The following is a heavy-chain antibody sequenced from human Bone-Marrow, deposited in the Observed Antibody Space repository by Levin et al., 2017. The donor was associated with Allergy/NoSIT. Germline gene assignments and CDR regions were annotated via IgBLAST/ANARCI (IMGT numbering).Heavy chain of an antibody. V-gene: IGHV4-31*03. CDR3: ARDEELGAYDIMTGAGFDP. J-gene: IGHJ5*02. CDR1: GGSISSGGYY. CDR2: IYSSGST. Sequence: SETLSLTCTVSGGSISSGGYYWSWIRQNPEKGLEWIGHIYSSGSTYFNPSLRSRLSMSVDTSKNQFSLHLSSVNAADTAVYYCARDEELGAYDIMTGAGFDPWGQGTLVTVSS. D-gene: IGHD3-9*01.